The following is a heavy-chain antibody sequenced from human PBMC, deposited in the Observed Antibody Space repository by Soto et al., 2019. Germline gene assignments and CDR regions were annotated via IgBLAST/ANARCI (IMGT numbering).Heavy chain of an antibody. Sequence: EVQLVESGGGLVQPGGSLRLSCVASGFPFSTYWMHWVRQAPGKGLVWVSRINSDGTHTTNADSVKGRFTMSRDNAKNTLYLQMNSLRGEDTALYYCTRAQDGDHSIDYWGQGTLVTVSS. D-gene: IGHD4-17*01. CDR3: TRAQDGDHSIDY. J-gene: IGHJ4*02. V-gene: IGHV3-74*01. CDR1: GFPFSTYW. CDR2: INSDGTHT.